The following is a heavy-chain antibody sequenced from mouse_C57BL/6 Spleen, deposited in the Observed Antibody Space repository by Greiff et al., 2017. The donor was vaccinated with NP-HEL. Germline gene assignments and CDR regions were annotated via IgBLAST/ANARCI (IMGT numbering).Heavy chain of an antibody. D-gene: IGHD1-1*01. Sequence: VQRVESGGGLVKPGGSLKLPCAASGFTFSSYAMSWVRQTPEKRLEWVATISDGGSYTYYPDNVKGRFTISRDNAKNNLYLQMSHLKSEDTAMYYCARDPITTVDYYAMDYWGQGTSVTVSS. CDR2: ISDGGSYT. V-gene: IGHV5-4*01. CDR1: GFTFSSYA. J-gene: IGHJ4*01. CDR3: ARDPITTVDYYAMDY.